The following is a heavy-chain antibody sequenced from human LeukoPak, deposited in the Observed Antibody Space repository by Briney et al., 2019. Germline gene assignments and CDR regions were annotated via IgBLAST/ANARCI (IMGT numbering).Heavy chain of an antibody. Sequence: PSETLSLTCTVSGGSISSYYWSWIRQPPGKGLEWIGYIYYSGSTNYNPSLKSRVTISVDTSKNQFSLKLSSVTAADTAVYYCARVRSSGWLDYWGQGTLVTVSS. CDR2: IYYSGST. J-gene: IGHJ4*02. CDR3: ARVRSSGWLDY. D-gene: IGHD6-19*01. V-gene: IGHV4-59*01. CDR1: GGSISSYY.